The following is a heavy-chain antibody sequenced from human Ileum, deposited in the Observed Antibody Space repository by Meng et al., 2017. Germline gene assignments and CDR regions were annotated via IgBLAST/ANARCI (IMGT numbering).Heavy chain of an antibody. CDR1: VSSSSSGNW. Sequence: PLDASSPGLLTPSYTLSLTGSAAVSSSSSGNWWSWVRQSPGKGLEWIGEMYHSGTTNYNPSLKSRVTISLDTSKNQLSLKLTSVTAADTAVYYCARHIGVPGTRGFDYWGQGTLVTVSS. CDR2: MYHSGTT. D-gene: IGHD6-19*01. J-gene: IGHJ4*02. V-gene: IGHV4-4*02. CDR3: ARHIGVPGTRGFDY.